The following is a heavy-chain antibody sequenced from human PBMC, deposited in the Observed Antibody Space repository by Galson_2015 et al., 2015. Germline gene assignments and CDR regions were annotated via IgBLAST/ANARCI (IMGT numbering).Heavy chain of an antibody. Sequence: SVKVSCKASGYTFTSYAMNWVRQAPGQGLEWMGWINTNTGNPTYAQGFTGRFVFSLDTSVSTAYLQICSLKAEDTAVYYCARDPKRIAATGTRGWLDPWGQGTLVTVSS. CDR3: ARDPKRIAATGTRGWLDP. J-gene: IGHJ5*02. CDR2: INTNTGNP. V-gene: IGHV7-4-1*01. CDR1: GYTFTSYA. D-gene: IGHD6-13*01.